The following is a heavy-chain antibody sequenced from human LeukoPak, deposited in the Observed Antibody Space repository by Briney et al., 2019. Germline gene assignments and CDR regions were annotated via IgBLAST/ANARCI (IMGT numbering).Heavy chain of an antibody. J-gene: IGHJ4*02. CDR1: GFTASNNY. Sequence: PGGSLRLSCAASGFTASNNYMSWVPQAPQAGLEWVSLSLSGGSTYYAESVKGRFTISRDNAKNTLYLQMNSLRAEDTAVYYCAGGRVRGYWGQGTLVTVSS. V-gene: IGHV3-53*01. D-gene: IGHD3-16*01. CDR2: SLSGGST. CDR3: AGGRVRGY.